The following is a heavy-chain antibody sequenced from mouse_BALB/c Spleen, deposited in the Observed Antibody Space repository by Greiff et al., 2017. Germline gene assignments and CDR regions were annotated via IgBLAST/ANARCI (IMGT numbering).Heavy chain of an antibody. CDR2: IDPENGDT. D-gene: IGHD1-2*01. CDR3: TLLRPHYYAMDY. J-gene: IGHJ4*01. CDR1: GFNIKDYY. V-gene: IGHV14-4*02. Sequence: VQLQQSGAELVRSGASVKLSCTASGFNIKDYYMHWVKQRPEQGLEWIGWIDPENGDTEYATKFQGKATMTADTSSNTAYLQLSSLTSEDTAVYYCTLLRPHYYAMDYWGQGTSVTVSS.